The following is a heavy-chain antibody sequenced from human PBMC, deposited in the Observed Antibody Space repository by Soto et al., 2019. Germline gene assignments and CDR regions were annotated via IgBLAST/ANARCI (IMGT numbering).Heavy chain of an antibody. CDR2: IYYSGST. J-gene: IGHJ4*02. V-gene: IGHV4-39*01. CDR1: GGSISSSSYY. Sequence: QLQLQESGPGLVKPSETLSLTCTVSGGSISSSSYYWGWIRQPPGKGLEWIGSIYYSGSTYYNPSRKCRXXIXVXMSKNQFSLKLSSVTAADTAVYYCARHGTSSGPAGYWGQGTLVTVSS. D-gene: IGHD6-19*01. CDR3: ARHGTSSGPAGY.